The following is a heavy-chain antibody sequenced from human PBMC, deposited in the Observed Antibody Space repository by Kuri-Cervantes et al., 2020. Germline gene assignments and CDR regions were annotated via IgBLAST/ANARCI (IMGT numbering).Heavy chain of an antibody. CDR3: TTREAY. Sequence: GESLKISCTSSTFTFGDYTMNWVRQAPGKGLEWVGRIKSKTDGGTTDYAAPVKGRFTISRDDSKNTLYLQMNSLKTEDTAVYYCTTREAYWGQGTLVTVSS. CDR2: IKSKTDGGTT. J-gene: IGHJ4*02. CDR1: TFTFGDYT. V-gene: IGHV3-15*01. D-gene: IGHD5-24*01.